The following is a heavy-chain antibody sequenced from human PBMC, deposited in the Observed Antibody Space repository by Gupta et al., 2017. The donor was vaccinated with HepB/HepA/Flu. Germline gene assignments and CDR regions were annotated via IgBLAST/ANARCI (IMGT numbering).Heavy chain of an antibody. CDR1: GYTFRNYP. D-gene: IGHD1-26*01. J-gene: IGHJ4*02. CDR3: ASRPDNEVGRFDN. V-gene: IGHV1-3*04. Sequence: QFLLTQSGPEVRKPGASAKVSCKASGYTFRNYPSHWVRQAPGKRPEWMGWSDTGNGDIADRQKFEDRLTSITDTLACTSSMDSGTSRYEGADAYYCASRPDNEVGRFDNWGQGTVVTVSS. CDR2: SDTGNGDI.